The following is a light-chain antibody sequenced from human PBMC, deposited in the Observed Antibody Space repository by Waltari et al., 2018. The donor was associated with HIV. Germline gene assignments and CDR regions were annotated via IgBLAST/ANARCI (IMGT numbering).Light chain of an antibody. J-gene: IGLJ3*02. CDR3: AAWDDSLSGPWV. CDR1: SSNIGSNY. Sequence: SVLTQPPSVSGTPGQRVSISCSGSSSNIGSNYVYWYQQLPGTAPKLLIYRNNQRPSGVPDRFSGSKSGTSASLAISGLRSEDEADYYCAAWDDSLSGPWVFGGGTKLTVL. CDR2: RNN. V-gene: IGLV1-47*01.